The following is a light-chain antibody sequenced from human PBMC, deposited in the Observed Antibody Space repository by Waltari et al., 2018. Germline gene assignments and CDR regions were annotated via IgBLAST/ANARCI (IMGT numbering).Light chain of an antibody. CDR2: WAS. J-gene: IGKJ4*01. CDR3: QQYYNTPIT. Sequence: DIVMTQSPDSLAVSLGERVTIHCRSSQTILDTYDKNYLAWDQQKPGQSPRLLIYWASTLEFGVPDCVCGSGSGTDFTLTIIGLQADDLAVYYCQQYYNTPITFGGGTKVEIK. CDR1: QTILDTYDKNY. V-gene: IGKV4-1*01.